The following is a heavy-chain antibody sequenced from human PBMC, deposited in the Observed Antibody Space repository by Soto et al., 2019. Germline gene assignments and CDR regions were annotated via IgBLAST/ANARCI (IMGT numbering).Heavy chain of an antibody. J-gene: IGHJ4*02. CDR2: IYYSGTT. CDR1: GGSISSYY. Sequence: SETLSLTCTVSGGSISSYYWSWIRQPPGKGLEWIGQIYYSGTTNYNPSLKSRVTISVDTCKNQFPLKLSSVTAADTAAYHRPRVIGYCSSTRCYSRRICDCWGQGTLVTVSS. CDR3: PRVIGYCSSTRCYSRRICDC. V-gene: IGHV4-59*01. D-gene: IGHD2-2*01.